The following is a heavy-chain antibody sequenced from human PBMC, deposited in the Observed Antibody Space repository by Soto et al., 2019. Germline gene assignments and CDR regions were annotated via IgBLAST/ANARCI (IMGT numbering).Heavy chain of an antibody. V-gene: IGHV3-74*01. CDR2: INDDGSST. CDR3: TRGPRSTSTGTGAF. J-gene: IGHJ4*02. Sequence: PWWSLRLSCSASVFTFSMYWMHWFRQVPGKGPEWVSRINDDGSSTNYADSVKGRFTISRDNAKNTLYLQMNDLRAEDTAVYYCTRGPRSTSTGTGAFWGQGTLVTVSS. D-gene: IGHD1-1*01. CDR1: VFTFSMYW.